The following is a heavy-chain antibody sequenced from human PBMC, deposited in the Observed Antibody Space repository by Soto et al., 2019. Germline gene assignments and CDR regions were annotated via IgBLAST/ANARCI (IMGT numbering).Heavy chain of an antibody. CDR3: AREDSIIIPAVSDF. CDR1: GFAFNNYG. V-gene: IGHV3-21*01. Sequence: LRLSCTVSGFAFNNYGINWVRQAPGKGLEWVSSISKSDYTYYSDSVTGRFTISRDNAKNSVSLQMNTLRVEDTAVYYCAREDSIIIPAVSDFWGQGTLVTVS. CDR2: ISKSDYT. J-gene: IGHJ4*02. D-gene: IGHD2-2*01.